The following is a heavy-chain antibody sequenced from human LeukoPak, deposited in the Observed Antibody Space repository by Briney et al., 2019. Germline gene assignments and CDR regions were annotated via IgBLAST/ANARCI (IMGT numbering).Heavy chain of an antibody. V-gene: IGHV3-11*03. Sequence: PGGSLRLSCAASGFTFSDYYMSWIRQAPGKGLEWVSYMSGTSSYTNYADSVKGRFTISRDNAKSSLYLQMNSLRPEDTAVYYCASSYSSTYYLFDYWGQGTLATVSS. J-gene: IGHJ4*02. D-gene: IGHD6-13*01. CDR2: MSGTSSYT. CDR1: GFTFSDYY. CDR3: ASSYSSTYYLFDY.